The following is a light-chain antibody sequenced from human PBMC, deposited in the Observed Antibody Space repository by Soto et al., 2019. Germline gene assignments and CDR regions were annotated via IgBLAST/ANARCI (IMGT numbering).Light chain of an antibody. CDR2: SNN. CDR3: AAWDDSLNSVV. J-gene: IGLJ2*01. V-gene: IGLV1-44*01. CDR1: SSNIGSHS. Sequence: QSVLTQPPSASGTPGQRVTISCSGSSSNIGSHSVNWYQQLPGMAPKLLIYSNNQRPSGVPDRFSGSKSGTSVSLAISGLQSEDEADYYCAAWDDSLNSVVLGGGTQLTVL.